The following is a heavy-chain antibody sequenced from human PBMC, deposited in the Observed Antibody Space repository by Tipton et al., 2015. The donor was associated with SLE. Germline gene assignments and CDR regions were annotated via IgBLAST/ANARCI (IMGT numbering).Heavy chain of an antibody. Sequence: TLSLTCAVYGASFSDYYWSWIRQPPGKGLEWIGTVYYSGSTYYNPSLKSRVTISVGTSTNQLSLRLTSVTAADTAVYYCTRQRGTAYYYYHMDVWGKGTTVTVSS. CDR3: TRQRGTAYYYYHMDV. D-gene: IGHD7-27*01. J-gene: IGHJ6*03. CDR1: GASFSDYY. CDR2: VYYSGST. V-gene: IGHV4-34*01.